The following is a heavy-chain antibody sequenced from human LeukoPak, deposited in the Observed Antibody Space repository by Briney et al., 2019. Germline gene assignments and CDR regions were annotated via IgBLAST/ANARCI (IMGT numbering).Heavy chain of an antibody. CDR3: AKDLTTVATAYYYYYMDV. CDR1: GFTFSTNS. Sequence: PGGSLRLSCAASGFTFSTNSMNWVRQAPGKGLEWVSSIGISSSHTFYADSVKGRFTISRDNAENSVYLQMNSLRAEDTAVYYCAKDLTTVATAYYYYYMDVWGKGTTVTVSS. V-gene: IGHV3-21*01. CDR2: IGISSSHT. D-gene: IGHD4-23*01. J-gene: IGHJ6*03.